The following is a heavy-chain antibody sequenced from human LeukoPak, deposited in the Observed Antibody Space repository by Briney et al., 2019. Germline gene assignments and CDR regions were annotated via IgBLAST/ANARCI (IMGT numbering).Heavy chain of an antibody. CDR3: ARNVGDGYNSIGY. CDR1: GGSISSGSYY. Sequence: SETLSLTCTVSGGSISSGSYYWTWIRQPAGAGLEWIGRIYTSGSTNYNPSLKSRVTISLDTSKNHFSLKLSSVTAADTAEYYCARNVGDGYNSIGYWGQGTLVTVSS. J-gene: IGHJ4*02. D-gene: IGHD5-24*01. CDR2: IYTSGST. V-gene: IGHV4-61*02.